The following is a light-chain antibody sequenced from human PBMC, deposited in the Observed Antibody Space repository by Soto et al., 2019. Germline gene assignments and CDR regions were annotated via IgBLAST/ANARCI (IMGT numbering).Light chain of an antibody. CDR1: QDISGY. CDR2: DAS. Sequence: EIVLTQSPATLSLSPGERATLSCRASQDISGYLAWYQQKPGQAPRVLIYDASNRATGIPGRFSGSGSGTDFTLTISSLEPDDFAVYYCQQRSNWPLTFGGGTKVDIK. V-gene: IGKV3-11*01. J-gene: IGKJ4*01. CDR3: QQRSNWPLT.